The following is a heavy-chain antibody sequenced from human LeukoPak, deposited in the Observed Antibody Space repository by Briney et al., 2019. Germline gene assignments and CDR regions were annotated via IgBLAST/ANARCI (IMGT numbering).Heavy chain of an antibody. J-gene: IGHJ5*02. CDR2: MNPNSGNT. CDR3: ARGFSGPTKNWFDP. D-gene: IGHD6-25*01. CDR1: GYTFTSYQ. Sequence: ASVKVSCKASGYTFTSYQFNWVRQTTGQGLEWMGWMNPNSGNTGYAQKFRGRVTMTRDTSISTAYMELSRLRSDDTAVYFCARGFSGPTKNWFDPWGQGTRVTVSS. V-gene: IGHV1-8*01.